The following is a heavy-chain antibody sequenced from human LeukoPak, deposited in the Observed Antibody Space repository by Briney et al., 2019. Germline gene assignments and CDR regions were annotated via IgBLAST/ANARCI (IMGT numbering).Heavy chain of an antibody. CDR1: GGSISGSTYY. V-gene: IGHV4-39*01. J-gene: IGHJ6*02. D-gene: IGHD2-15*01. CDR3: ASLAYYYYGMDV. Sequence: PSETLSLTCTVSGGSISGSTYYWGWIRQPPGKGLEWIGTIYYSGSTYYNPSLQSRVTISVDTSKNQFSLKLSSVTAADTAVYYCASLAYYYYGMDVWGQGTTVTVSS. CDR2: IYYSGST.